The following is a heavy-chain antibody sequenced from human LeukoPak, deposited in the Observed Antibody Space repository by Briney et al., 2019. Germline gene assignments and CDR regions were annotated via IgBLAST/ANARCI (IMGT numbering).Heavy chain of an antibody. CDR1: GFTFSSSG. D-gene: IGHD2-15*01. V-gene: IGHV3-30*03. J-gene: IGHJ4*02. Sequence: GGSLRLSSAASGFTFSSSGMHWVRQAPGKGLEWVAVISYDGSNKYYADSVKGRFTISRDNSKNTLYLQMNSLRAEDTAVYYCARELDTLPDYWGQGTLVTVSS. CDR2: ISYDGSNK. CDR3: ARELDTLPDY.